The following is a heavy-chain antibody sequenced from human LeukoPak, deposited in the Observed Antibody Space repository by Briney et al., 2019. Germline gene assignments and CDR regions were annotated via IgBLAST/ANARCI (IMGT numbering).Heavy chain of an antibody. CDR3: ARLDYCSGGSCYRPNPNWFDP. CDR2: IYPGDSDT. V-gene: IGHV5-51*01. Sequence: GESLQISCKGSGYSFTSYWIGWVRPLPGKGLEWMGIIYPGDSDTRYSPSFQGQVTISADKSISTAYLQWSSLKASDTAMYYCARLDYCSGGSCYRPNPNWFDPWGQGTLVTVSS. CDR1: GYSFTSYW. D-gene: IGHD2-15*01. J-gene: IGHJ5*02.